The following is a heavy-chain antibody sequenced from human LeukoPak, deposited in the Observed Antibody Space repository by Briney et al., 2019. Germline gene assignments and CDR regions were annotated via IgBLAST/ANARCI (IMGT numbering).Heavy chain of an antibody. Sequence: PSETLSLTCIVSGGSISTYYWSWIRQPPGKGLEWIGHIYYSGSTNYNPSLKSRVTIAVDTSKNHFSLKLSSVTGADTAVYYCTRNYDSSGYTTFGYWGRGTLVTVSS. J-gene: IGHJ4*02. V-gene: IGHV4-59*01. CDR2: IYYSGST. CDR3: TRNYDSSGYTTFGY. D-gene: IGHD3-22*01. CDR1: GGSISTYY.